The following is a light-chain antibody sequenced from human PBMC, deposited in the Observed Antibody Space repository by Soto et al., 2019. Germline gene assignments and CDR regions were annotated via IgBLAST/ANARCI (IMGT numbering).Light chain of an antibody. CDR1: QSVISTY. J-gene: IGKJ2*01. Sequence: EIGLTQSPGTLSLSPGERATLSCRTSQSVISTYLAWYQQKPGQAPRLLIYDASRRATGIPDRFSGSGSGTDFTLTISRLEPEDFALYYCQQYEPSPPMYTFGQGTKLEIK. CDR2: DAS. V-gene: IGKV3-20*01. CDR3: QQYEPSPPMYT.